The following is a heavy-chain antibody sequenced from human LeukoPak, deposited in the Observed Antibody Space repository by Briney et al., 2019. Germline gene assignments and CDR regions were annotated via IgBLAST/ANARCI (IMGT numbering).Heavy chain of an antibody. J-gene: IGHJ4*02. Sequence: PSQTLSLTCTVSGGSISSSGYYWNWIRQHPGKGLEWIGYIYYSGSTYYNPSLKSRVTISLDTSKNQFSLKLSSVTAADTAVYYCARGIRSSGFSTDNPYCFDYWGQGTLVTVSS. CDR2: IYYSGST. CDR1: GGSISSSGYY. D-gene: IGHD3-10*01. CDR3: ARGIRSSGFSTDNPYCFDY. V-gene: IGHV4-31*03.